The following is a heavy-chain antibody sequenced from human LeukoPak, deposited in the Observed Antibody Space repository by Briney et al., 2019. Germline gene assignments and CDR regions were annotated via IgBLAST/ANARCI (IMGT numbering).Heavy chain of an antibody. Sequence: PSETLSLTCAVYGGSFSGYYWSWIRQPPGKGLEWIGEINHSGSTNYNPSLKSRVTISVDTSKNQFSLKLSSVTAADTAVYYCARAGTIAAAEVQFDYWGQGTLVTVSS. CDR2: INHSGST. J-gene: IGHJ4*02. D-gene: IGHD6-13*01. CDR3: ARAGTIAAAEVQFDY. V-gene: IGHV4-34*01. CDR1: GGSFSGYY.